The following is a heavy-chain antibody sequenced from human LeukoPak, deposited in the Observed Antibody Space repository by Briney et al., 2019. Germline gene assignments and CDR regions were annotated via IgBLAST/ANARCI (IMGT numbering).Heavy chain of an antibody. V-gene: IGHV4-59*01. CDR2: IFNSGST. CDR3: ARVQGMGGYYLIDY. Sequence: KSSETLSLTCTVSGGSISSYYWGWSRQPPGKGLEWIGYIFNSGSTNYNPSLKSRVTISLDTSKNQFSLKLSSVTAADTALYYCARVQGMGGYYLIDYWGQGTLVTVSS. J-gene: IGHJ4*02. D-gene: IGHD3-22*01. CDR1: GGSISSYY.